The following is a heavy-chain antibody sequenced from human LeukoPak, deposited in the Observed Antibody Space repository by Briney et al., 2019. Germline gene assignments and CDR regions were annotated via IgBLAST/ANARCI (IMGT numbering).Heavy chain of an antibody. V-gene: IGHV1-69*13. J-gene: IGHJ4*02. Sequence: ASVKVSCKASGGTFISYAISWVRQAPGQGLQWMGEIIPLFGTRNYAQKFQGRLTITADESTTTAYMDLSSLTSEDTAVYYCVVSGGWYGVWGQGTLVTVSS. CDR3: VVSGGWYGV. CDR2: IIPLFGTR. D-gene: IGHD6-19*01. CDR1: GGTFISYA.